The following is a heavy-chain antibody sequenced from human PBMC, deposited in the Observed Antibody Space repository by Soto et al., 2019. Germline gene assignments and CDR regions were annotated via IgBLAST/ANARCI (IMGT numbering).Heavy chain of an antibody. J-gene: IGHJ4*02. Sequence: QVQLQESGPGLVKPSQTLSLTCTVSGGSINSGGYCWSWIRQHPGKGLDWIGCISYGGSTSYNPSPKSRATISVDTSKTQFSLKLASVTAAHTAVYYCSRGILVWGQGALITVSS. CDR3: SRGILV. V-gene: IGHV4-31*03. CDR2: ISYGGST. D-gene: IGHD3-16*01. CDR1: GGSINSGGYC.